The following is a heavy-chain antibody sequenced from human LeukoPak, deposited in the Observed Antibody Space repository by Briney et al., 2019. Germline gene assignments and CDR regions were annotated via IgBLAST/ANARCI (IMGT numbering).Heavy chain of an antibody. CDR2: SNHDGRT. CDR3: ASFSDYGGNFFDY. J-gene: IGHJ4*02. V-gene: IGHV4-59*08. D-gene: IGHD4-23*01. CDR1: GVSISSYY. Sequence: SETLSLTCTVSGVSISSYYWSWIRQPPGKGLEWIGYSNHDGRTNYNPSLKSRATISVDTSESQFSLKLSSVTAADTAVYYCASFSDYGGNFFDYWGQGTLVTSSS.